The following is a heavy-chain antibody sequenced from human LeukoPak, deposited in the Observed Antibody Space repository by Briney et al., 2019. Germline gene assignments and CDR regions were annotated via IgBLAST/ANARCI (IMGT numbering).Heavy chain of an antibody. CDR1: GGSFSGYY. CDR3: ARGSYDSSGYYYVFPHEFDY. CDR2: INHSGST. D-gene: IGHD3-22*01. J-gene: IGHJ4*02. Sequence: PSETLSLTCAVYGGSFSGYYWSWIRQPPGKGLEWIGEINHSGSTNYNPSLKSRVTISVDTSKNQFSLKLSSVTAADTAVYYCARGSYDSSGYYYVFPHEFDYWGQGTLVTVSS. V-gene: IGHV4-34*01.